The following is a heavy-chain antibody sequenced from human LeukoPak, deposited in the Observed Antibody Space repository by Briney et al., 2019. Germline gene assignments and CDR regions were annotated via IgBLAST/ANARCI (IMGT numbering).Heavy chain of an antibody. V-gene: IGHV4-39*01. CDR1: GGSISSYY. Sequence: SETLPLTCTVSGGSISSYYWGWIRQPPGKGLEWIGSIYYSGSTYYNPSLKSRVTISVDTSKNQFSLKLSSVTAADTAVYYCARLYPYWYFDLWGRGTLVTVSS. J-gene: IGHJ2*01. CDR2: IYYSGST. CDR3: ARLYPYWYFDL.